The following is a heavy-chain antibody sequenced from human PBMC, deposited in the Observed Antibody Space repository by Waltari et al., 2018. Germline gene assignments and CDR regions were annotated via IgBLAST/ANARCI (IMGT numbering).Heavy chain of an antibody. Sequence: EVQLVQSGAEVKTPGESLKISCKGSGYSFTSYWIGWVRTMPGKGLEWVGIIYPGDSDTRYSPSFQGQVTISADKSISTAYLQWSSLKASDTAMYYCARQEYYYDSSGYRRAFDIWGQGTMVTVSS. CDR2: IYPGDSDT. J-gene: IGHJ3*02. CDR1: GYSFTSYW. CDR3: ARQEYYYDSSGYRRAFDI. D-gene: IGHD3-22*01. V-gene: IGHV5-51*01.